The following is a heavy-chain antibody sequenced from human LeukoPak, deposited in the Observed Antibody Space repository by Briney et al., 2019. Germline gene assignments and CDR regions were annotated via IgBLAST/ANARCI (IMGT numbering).Heavy chain of an antibody. J-gene: IGHJ4*02. Sequence: SETLSLTCTVSGGSISSSNYYWGWIRQPPGKGLEWIGSIYYSGSTYYNPSLKSRVTISVDTSKNQFSLKLSSVTAADTAVYYCAREVVWSGVDYWGQGTLVTVSS. CDR3: AREVVWSGVDY. V-gene: IGHV4-39*07. D-gene: IGHD3-3*01. CDR2: IYYSGST. CDR1: GGSISSSNYY.